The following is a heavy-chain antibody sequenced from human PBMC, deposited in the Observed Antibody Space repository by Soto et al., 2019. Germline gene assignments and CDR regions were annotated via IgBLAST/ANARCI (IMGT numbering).Heavy chain of an antibody. CDR2: INHSGST. D-gene: IGHD5-12*01. J-gene: IGHJ4*02. V-gene: IGHV4-34*01. Sequence: SETLSLTCAVYGGSFSGYYWSWIRQPPGKGLEWIGEINHSGSTNYNPSLKSRVTISVDTSKNQFSLKLSSVTAADTAVYYCARTVVATIFGRFDYWGQGTLVTAPQ. CDR3: ARTVVATIFGRFDY. CDR1: GGSFSGYY.